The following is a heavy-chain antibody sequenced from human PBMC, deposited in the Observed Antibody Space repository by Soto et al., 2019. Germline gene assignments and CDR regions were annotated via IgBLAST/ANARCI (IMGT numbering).Heavy chain of an antibody. CDR1: GFTFSSAW. Sequence: GGSLRLSCAASGFTFSSAWMNWVRQAPGKGLEWVGRIQTKTDGGTTDYAAPVKGRFAISRDDSKNMLFLQMNSLKTEDTAVYFCTMTSTYWGQGTLVTVPS. CDR2: IQTKTDGGTT. D-gene: IGHD4-17*01. V-gene: IGHV3-15*07. CDR3: TMTSTY. J-gene: IGHJ4*02.